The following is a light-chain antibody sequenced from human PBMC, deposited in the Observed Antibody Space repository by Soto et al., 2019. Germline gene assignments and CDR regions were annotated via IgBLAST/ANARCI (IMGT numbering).Light chain of an antibody. CDR1: SSDVGSYNL. CDR2: DVS. V-gene: IGLV2-14*02. CDR3: SSYTSSSTLSTYV. J-gene: IGLJ1*01. Sequence: QSALNQPGSVKGSPGQSITISCTETSSDVGSYNLVSWYQQHPGKAPKLMIYDVSNRPSGVSNRFSGSKSGNTASLIISGLQAEDEANYYCSSYTSSSTLSTYVFGTGTKVTVL.